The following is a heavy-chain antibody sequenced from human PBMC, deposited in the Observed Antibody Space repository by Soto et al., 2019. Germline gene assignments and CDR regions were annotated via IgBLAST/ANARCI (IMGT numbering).Heavy chain of an antibody. J-gene: IGHJ4*02. D-gene: IGHD3-3*01. CDR1: GFTFSTYG. V-gene: IGHV3-30*03. CDR3: ATKLGGHWSDHHRTSPLHY. Sequence: QVQLVESGGGVVQPGRSLRLSCVTSGFTFSTYGIHWVRQAPGKGLEWVAVISYDGNNIDYADSVKGRFTISRDDSKSTLFLQMNSLRGEDTAVYHCATKLGGHWSDHHRTSPLHYWGQGTLVTVSS. CDR2: ISYDGNNI.